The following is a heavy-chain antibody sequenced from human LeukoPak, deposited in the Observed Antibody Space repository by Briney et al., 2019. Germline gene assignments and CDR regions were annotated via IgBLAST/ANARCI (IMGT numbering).Heavy chain of an antibody. CDR2: IGGSGHPI. CDR3: ARDKDFAFDF. V-gene: IGHV3-48*02. CDR1: GFTFRAYS. Sequence: GGSLRLSCAASGFTFRAYSMNWVRLAPGKGLEWISYIGGSGHPIGYANSVKGRFTISRDNARNSLFLQMNSLRDEDTAIYYCARDKDFAFDFWGQGTLVTVSS. J-gene: IGHJ4*02.